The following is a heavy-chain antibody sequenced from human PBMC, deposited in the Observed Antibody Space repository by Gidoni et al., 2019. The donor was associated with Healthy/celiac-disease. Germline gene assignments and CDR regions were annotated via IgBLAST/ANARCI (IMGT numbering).Heavy chain of an antibody. CDR3: ATPLPFSGPPRY. J-gene: IGHJ4*02. Sequence: QVQLVQSGAEVKKHGASVKVSCKVSGYTLTELSMHWVRQAPGKGLEWMGGFDPEEGETIYAQKFQGRVTMTEDTSTDTAYMELSSLRSEDTAVYYCATPLPFSGPPRYWGQGTLVTVSS. D-gene: IGHD6-19*01. V-gene: IGHV1-24*01. CDR1: GYTLTELS. CDR2: FDPEEGET.